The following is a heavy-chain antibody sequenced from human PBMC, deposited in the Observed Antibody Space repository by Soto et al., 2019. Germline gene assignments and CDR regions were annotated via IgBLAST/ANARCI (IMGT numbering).Heavy chain of an antibody. J-gene: IGHJ4*02. CDR2: ITDTGGDA. CDR1: GITFGSRA. CDR3: AKDSNKYSSSLRGRYFDY. D-gene: IGHD4-4*01. V-gene: IGHV3-23*01. Sequence: GGSLRLSCVASGITFGSRAMSWVRQAPGEGLEWVSTITDTGGDAKYADSVRGRFTISRDNSKKTLYLQMSSLRADDSAVYFCAKDSNKYSSSLRGRYFDYWGQGIGVTVSS.